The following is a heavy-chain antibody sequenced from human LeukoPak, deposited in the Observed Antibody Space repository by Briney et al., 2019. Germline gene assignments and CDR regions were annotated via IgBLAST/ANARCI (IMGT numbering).Heavy chain of an antibody. J-gene: IGHJ4*02. CDR2: IKQDGSEK. D-gene: IGHD6-13*01. CDR3: ARRGTSSSWAHFDY. CDR1: GFTFSTYW. V-gene: IGHV3-7*05. Sequence: PGGSLKLSCAASGFTFSTYWLTWVRQAPGKGLEWVTNIKQDGSEKYYEDSVKGRFTISRDNVNNSLYLRMNSLGAEDTAVYYCARRGTSSSWAHFDYWGQGTLVTVSS.